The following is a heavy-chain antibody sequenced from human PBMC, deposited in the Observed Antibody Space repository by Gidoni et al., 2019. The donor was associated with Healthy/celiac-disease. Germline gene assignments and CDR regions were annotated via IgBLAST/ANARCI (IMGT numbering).Heavy chain of an antibody. CDR1: GYSFTSYW. CDR2: IYPGDSDT. CDR3: ARLQRELLRYYYYYGMDV. V-gene: IGHV5-51*01. J-gene: IGHJ6*02. Sequence: EVQLVQSGAEVKKPGESLKISCKGSGYSFTSYWIGWVRQMPGKGLEWMGIIYPGDSDTRYSPSFQGQVTISADKSISTAYLQWSSLKASDTAMYYCARLQRELLRYYYYYGMDVWGQGTTVTVSS. D-gene: IGHD1-26*01.